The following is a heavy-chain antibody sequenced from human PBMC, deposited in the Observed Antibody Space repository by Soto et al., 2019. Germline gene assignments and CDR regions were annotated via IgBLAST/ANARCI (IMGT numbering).Heavy chain of an antibody. D-gene: IGHD6-25*01. CDR1: GGSISGSGYY. Sequence: QLQLQESGPGLVKPSETLSLTCTVSGGSISGSGYYWGWIRQPPGKGLEWIGSIYYSGSTSYNSSLKNRVTITVDTSKNQFSLNLNSVTAADTAVYYCARPAAASYSYFAMDVWGQGTTVTVSS. J-gene: IGHJ6*02. CDR3: ARPAAASYSYFAMDV. CDR2: IYYSGST. V-gene: IGHV4-39*01.